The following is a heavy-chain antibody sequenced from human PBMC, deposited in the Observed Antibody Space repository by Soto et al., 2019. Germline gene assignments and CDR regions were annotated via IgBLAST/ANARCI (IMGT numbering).Heavy chain of an antibody. Sequence: SETLSLTCTVSGGPISSYYWSWIRQPPGKGLEWIGYVYYSASTNYNPSLKSRVTISVDTSKNQFSLKLSSVTAADTAVYYCTRDQDYYGSGSYSGKPHFDYWGQGTLVTVSS. CDR1: GGPISSYY. CDR3: TRDQDYYGSGSYSGKPHFDY. D-gene: IGHD3-10*01. V-gene: IGHV4-59*01. J-gene: IGHJ4*02. CDR2: VYYSAST.